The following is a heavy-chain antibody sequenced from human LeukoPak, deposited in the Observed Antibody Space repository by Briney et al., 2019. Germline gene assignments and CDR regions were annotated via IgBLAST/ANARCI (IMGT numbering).Heavy chain of an antibody. Sequence: ASVKVSCKASGYTFTSYAMHWVRQAPGQRLEWMGWINAGNGNTKYSQKFQGRVTITRDTSASTAYMELSSLRSEDTAVYYCARVSWQQLVFDPWGQGTLVTVSS. CDR3: ARVSWQQLVFDP. V-gene: IGHV1-3*01. D-gene: IGHD6-13*01. J-gene: IGHJ5*02. CDR1: GYTFTSYA. CDR2: INAGNGNT.